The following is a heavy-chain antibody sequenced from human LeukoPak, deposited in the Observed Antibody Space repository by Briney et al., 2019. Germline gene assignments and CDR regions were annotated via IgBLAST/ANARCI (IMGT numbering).Heavy chain of an antibody. D-gene: IGHD5-18*01. V-gene: IGHV4-59*08. CDR1: GDSIRSYH. J-gene: IGHJ5*01. CDR2: IFHSGSP. Sequence: SETLSLTCNVTGDSIRSYHWGWIRQPPGKGLEWMGYIFHSGSPHYHPSLKSRLTIGLDTSKNQISLKLGSVTAADTAMYYCARHSQSYGPYNWFDSWGQGTLVTFSS. CDR3: ARHSQSYGPYNWFDS.